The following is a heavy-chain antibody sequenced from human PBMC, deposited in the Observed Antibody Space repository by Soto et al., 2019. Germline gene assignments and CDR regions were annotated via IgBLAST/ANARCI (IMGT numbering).Heavy chain of an antibody. CDR1: GYTFTSYS. CDR2: ISAYNANT. Sequence: QVQLVQSGAEVKKPGASVKVSCKASGYTFTSYSISWVRQAPGQGHEWMGWISAYNANTNYTQKLQGSDTINTDTSTRTAYMELRSLRSDDTAVDYCATVPDQMAEVRAIGGGDWFDPWGQGTLVTVSS. CDR3: ATVPDQMAEVRAIGGGDWFDP. J-gene: IGHJ5*02. D-gene: IGHD1-26*01. V-gene: IGHV1-18*01.